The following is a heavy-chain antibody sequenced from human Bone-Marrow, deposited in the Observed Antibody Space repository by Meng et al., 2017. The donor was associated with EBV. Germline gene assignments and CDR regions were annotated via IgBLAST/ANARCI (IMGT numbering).Heavy chain of an antibody. D-gene: IGHD4-17*01. V-gene: IGHV1-69*01. CDR3: ARGDYGDYNWFDP. Sequence: QVELVQSGAEVKKPGSSVKVSCKTSGGTFSSDAISWVRQAPGQGLEWMGGLIPMLGAPNYAQKFQDRVTITADESTSTAYMELSSLRSEDTAVYYCARGDYGDYNWFDPWGQGTLVTVSS. CDR1: GGTFSSDA. J-gene: IGHJ5*02. CDR2: LIPMLGAP.